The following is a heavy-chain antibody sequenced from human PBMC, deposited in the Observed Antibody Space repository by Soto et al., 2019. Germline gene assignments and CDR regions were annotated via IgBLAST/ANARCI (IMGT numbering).Heavy chain of an antibody. Sequence: ASVKVSCKASGYTFTGYYMHWVRQAPGQGLEWMGWINPNSGGTNYAQKFQGRVTMTRDTSISTAYMELSRLRSDDTAVYYCARYIVGVPAAPGYGMDVWGQGTTVTVSS. V-gene: IGHV1-2*02. CDR1: GYTFTGYY. D-gene: IGHD2-2*01. J-gene: IGHJ6*02. CDR2: INPNSGGT. CDR3: ARYIVGVPAAPGYGMDV.